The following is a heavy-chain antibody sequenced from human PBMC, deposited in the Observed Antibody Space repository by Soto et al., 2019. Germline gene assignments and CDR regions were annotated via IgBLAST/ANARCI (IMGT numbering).Heavy chain of an antibody. Sequence: QVQLQESGPGLVKPSQTLSLTCTVSGGSISSGGYYWNWIRQHPGKGLEWIGYIYNSGSTYYNPSLKSRVTISRDTSKNQFSLKLTSVTAAYTAVYYCARGGVETVRDYWGQGTLVTVSS. CDR3: ARGGVETVRDY. J-gene: IGHJ4*02. CDR2: IYNSGST. D-gene: IGHD2-21*02. V-gene: IGHV4-31*03. CDR1: GGSISSGGYY.